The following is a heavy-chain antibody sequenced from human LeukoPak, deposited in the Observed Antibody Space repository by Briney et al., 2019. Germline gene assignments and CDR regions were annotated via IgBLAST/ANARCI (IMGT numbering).Heavy chain of an antibody. V-gene: IGHV4-59*02. J-gene: IGHJ3*01. D-gene: IGHD2-21*01. Sequence: NASETLSLTCTVSGDSVSGHYWSWIRQTPGKGLEWIGYVSYSGGTNYNPSLKRRVSISLDTSKNQFSLKLSSPAAADPAVYYCARAPMVITTSAFPDAFDFWGQGTMVTVSS. CDR1: GDSVSGHY. CDR3: ARAPMVITTSAFPDAFDF. CDR2: VSYSGGT.